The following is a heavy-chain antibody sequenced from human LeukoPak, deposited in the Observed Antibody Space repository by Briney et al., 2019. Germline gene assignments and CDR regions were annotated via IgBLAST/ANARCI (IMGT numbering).Heavy chain of an antibody. J-gene: IGHJ4*02. D-gene: IGHD2-2*01. V-gene: IGHV4-39*01. CDR1: GGSISTSNYY. Sequence: PSETLSLTCTVSGGSISTSNYYWGWIRQPPGKGLEWIGNIFYSGSTYYSLSLRSRVTIPGDTSKNQFSLKLTSLTAADTAVYYCARHLPDTSTSFDYWGQGTLVTVSS. CDR2: IFYSGST. CDR3: ARHLPDTSTSFDY.